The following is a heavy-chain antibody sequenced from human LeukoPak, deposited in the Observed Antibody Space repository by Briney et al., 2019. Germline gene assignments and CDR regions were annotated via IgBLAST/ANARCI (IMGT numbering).Heavy chain of an antibody. CDR3: ATMVRGVIIYDAFDI. CDR2: ISGSGGST. CDR1: GFTFSSYA. V-gene: IGHV3-23*01. J-gene: IGHJ3*02. Sequence: PGGSLRLSCAASGFTFSSYAMGWVRQAPGKGLEWVSAISGSGGSTYYADSVKGRFTISRDNSKNTLYLQMNSLRAEDTAVYYCATMVRGVIIYDAFDIWGQGTMVTVSS. D-gene: IGHD3-10*01.